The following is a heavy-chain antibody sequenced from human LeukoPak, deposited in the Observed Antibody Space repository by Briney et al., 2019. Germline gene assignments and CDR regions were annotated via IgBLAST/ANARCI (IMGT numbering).Heavy chain of an antibody. Sequence: PGGSLRLSCAASGFTFSSYGMHWVRQAPGKGLEWVAVISYDGSNKYCADSVKGRFTISRDNSKNTLYLQMNSLRAEDTAVYYCAKDLYSSGYDYWGQGTLVTVSS. D-gene: IGHD6-19*01. CDR2: ISYDGSNK. CDR1: GFTFSSYG. J-gene: IGHJ4*02. V-gene: IGHV3-30*18. CDR3: AKDLYSSGYDY.